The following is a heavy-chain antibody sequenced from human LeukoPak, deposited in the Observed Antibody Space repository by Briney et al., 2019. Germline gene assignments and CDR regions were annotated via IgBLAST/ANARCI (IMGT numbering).Heavy chain of an antibody. V-gene: IGHV4-59*01. D-gene: IGHD3-22*01. CDR1: GGSISGYY. Sequence: SETLSLTCTVSGGSISGYYWSWSRQPPGKGLEWVGYAHYIGNTNYNPPLNSRLPLPVDPSKHQRSLKLRSLTAAHTATYHCARHLRFGSDSSRYYYESGAFHIWAQGPMVTVPS. J-gene: IGHJ3*02. CDR3: ARHLRFGSDSSRYYYESGAFHI. CDR2: AHYIGNT.